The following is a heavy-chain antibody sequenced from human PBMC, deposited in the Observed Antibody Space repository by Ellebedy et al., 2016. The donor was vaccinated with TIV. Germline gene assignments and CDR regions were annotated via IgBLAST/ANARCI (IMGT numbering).Heavy chain of an antibody. J-gene: IGHJ6*02. Sequence: PGGSLRLSCAASGFMFNTYNMDWVRQAPGKGLEWVSYINRGSSVIYYAESVKGRFTISRDNPKNSLYLQMNSLRDEDTAIYYCARDGGVAGETDVWGQGTTVTVSS. CDR3: ARDGGVAGETDV. CDR1: GFMFNTYN. CDR2: INRGSSVI. D-gene: IGHD2-15*01. V-gene: IGHV3-48*02.